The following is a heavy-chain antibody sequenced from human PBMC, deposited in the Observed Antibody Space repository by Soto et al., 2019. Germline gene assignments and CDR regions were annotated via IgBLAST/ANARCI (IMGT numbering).Heavy chain of an antibody. V-gene: IGHV1-2*02. Sequence: ASVKVSCKASGYTFTGYYMHWVRQAPGQGLEWMGWINPNSGGTNYAQKFQGRVTMTRDTSISTAYMELSRLRSDDTAVYYCARDIDYGDYDFDPWGQGTLVTVST. D-gene: IGHD4-17*01. CDR3: ARDIDYGDYDFDP. CDR1: GYTFTGYY. CDR2: INPNSGGT. J-gene: IGHJ5*02.